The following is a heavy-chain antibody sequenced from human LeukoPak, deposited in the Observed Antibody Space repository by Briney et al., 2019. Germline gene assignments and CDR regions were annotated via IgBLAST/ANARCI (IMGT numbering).Heavy chain of an antibody. CDR2: IYPDDSDT. CDR3: ARQGIYNYLDS. D-gene: IGHD2-2*02. V-gene: IGHV5-51*01. CDR1: GYIFTNHW. Sequence: GESLKISCKGSGYIFTNHWIGWVRQKPGKGLEWMGIIYPDDSDTRYSPSFRGQVIISADKSISTVYLQWSSLETSDIAMYYCARQGIYNYLDSWGQGTLITVSS. J-gene: IGHJ4*02.